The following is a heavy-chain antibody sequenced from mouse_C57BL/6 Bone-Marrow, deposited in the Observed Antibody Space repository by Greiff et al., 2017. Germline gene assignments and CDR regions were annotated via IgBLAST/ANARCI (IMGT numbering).Heavy chain of an antibody. Sequence: QVQLQQPGAELVMPGASVKLSCKASGYTFTSYWMHWVKQRPGQGLEWIGEIDPYDSYTNYNQKFKGKSTLTVDKSSSTAYMQISSLTSEDSAVYYCARRCLGFAYWGQGTLVTVSA. CDR1: GYTFTSYW. J-gene: IGHJ3*01. V-gene: IGHV1-69*01. CDR3: ARRCLGFAY. CDR2: IDPYDSYT.